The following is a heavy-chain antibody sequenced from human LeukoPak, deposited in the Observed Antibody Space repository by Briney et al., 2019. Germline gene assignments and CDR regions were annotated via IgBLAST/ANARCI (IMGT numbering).Heavy chain of an antibody. V-gene: IGHV3-30*04. CDR3: AGYCSGGSCYRRFDY. Sequence: PGGSLRLSCAASGFTFSSYAMHWVRQAPGKGLEWVAVISYDGSNKYYADSVKGRFTISRDNSKNTLYLQMNSLRAEDTAVYYCAGYCSGGSCYRRFDYWGQGTLVTVSS. J-gene: IGHJ4*02. CDR1: GFTFSSYA. CDR2: ISYDGSNK. D-gene: IGHD2-15*01.